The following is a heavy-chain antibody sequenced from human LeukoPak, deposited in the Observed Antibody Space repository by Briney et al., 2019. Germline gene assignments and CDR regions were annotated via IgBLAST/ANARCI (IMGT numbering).Heavy chain of an antibody. CDR2: ITRSGDTT. V-gene: IGHV3-23*01. CDR3: VKWGDYDILTGYYVSDF. J-gene: IGHJ4*02. CDR1: GFIFRNYA. Sequence: GGSLRLSCAASGFIFRNYAMSWVRQAPGKGLEWVSAITRSGDTTYYADSVKGRFTISRDNSKNTLYVEMNTLRAEDTAVYYCVKWGDYDILTGYYVSDFWGQGTRVTVSS. D-gene: IGHD3-9*01.